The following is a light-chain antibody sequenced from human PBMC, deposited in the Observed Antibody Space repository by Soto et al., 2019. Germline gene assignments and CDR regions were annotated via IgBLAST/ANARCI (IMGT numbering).Light chain of an antibody. CDR2: GAF. CDR3: KQFNNRPPT. CDR1: QSISSS. J-gene: IGKJ1*01. Sequence: EIVITQSPATLSVSPGERATLFCRASQSISSSLAWYQQKPGQDPRILIYGAFTRATGIPARFSGSGSGTEFTLNIRRMKSEEFAVYDCKQFNNRPPTVGQGKKGDIK. V-gene: IGKV3-15*01.